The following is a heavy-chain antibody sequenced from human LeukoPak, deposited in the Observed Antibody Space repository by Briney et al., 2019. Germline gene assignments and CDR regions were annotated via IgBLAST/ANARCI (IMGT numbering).Heavy chain of an antibody. D-gene: IGHD6-6*01. CDR3: ARGTSRLVFYYFDY. J-gene: IGHJ4*02. CDR2: ISYDGSNK. Sequence: GRSLRLSCAASGFTFSSYGMHWVRQAPGKGLEWVAVISYDGSNKYYADSVKGRFTISRDNSKNTLYLQMNSLRAEDTAVYYCARGTSRLVFYYFDYWGQGTLVTVSS. V-gene: IGHV3-30*03. CDR1: GFTFSSYG.